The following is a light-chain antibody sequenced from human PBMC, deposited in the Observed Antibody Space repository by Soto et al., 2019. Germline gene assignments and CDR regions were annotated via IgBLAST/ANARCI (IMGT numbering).Light chain of an antibody. V-gene: IGLV1-51*01. J-gene: IGLJ1*01. CDR1: SSNIGNNY. CDR3: GTWDSSLSVSYV. CDR2: DNN. Sequence: QSVLTQPPSVSAAPGQKVTISCSGSSSNIGNNYVSWYQQLPGTAPNLLIYDNNKQPSGIPDRFSGSKSGTSATLGITGLQTGDEADYYCGTWDSSLSVSYVFGTGTKLTVL.